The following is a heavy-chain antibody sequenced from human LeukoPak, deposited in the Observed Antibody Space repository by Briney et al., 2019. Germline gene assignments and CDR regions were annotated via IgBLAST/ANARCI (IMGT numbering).Heavy chain of an antibody. CDR3: ARQGTSWSQRDSAMDV. CDR1: GFTFDSYW. CDR2: IKEDGSEK. V-gene: IGHV3-7*05. J-gene: IGHJ6*02. D-gene: IGHD6-13*01. Sequence: GGSLRLSCAASGFTFDSYWMSWVRQAPGKGLEWVANIKEDGSEKYYVDSVKGRFTISRDNAKNSMYLQMNSLRAEDTAVYYCARQGTSWSQRDSAMDVWGHGTTVTVSS.